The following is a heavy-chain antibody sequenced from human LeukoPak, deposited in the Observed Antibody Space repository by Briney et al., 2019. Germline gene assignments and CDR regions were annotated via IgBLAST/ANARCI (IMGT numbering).Heavy chain of an antibody. V-gene: IGHV1-18*01. J-gene: IGHJ5*02. CDR2: ISAYIGNT. CDR3: ASAAMVTNWFDP. Sequence: GASVKVSCKASGYTFTSYGISWVRQAPGQGLEWMGWISAYIGNTNYAQKLQGRVTMTTDTSTSTAYMELRSLRSDDTAVYYCASAAMVTNWFDPWGQGTLVTVSS. D-gene: IGHD5-18*01. CDR1: GYTFTSYG.